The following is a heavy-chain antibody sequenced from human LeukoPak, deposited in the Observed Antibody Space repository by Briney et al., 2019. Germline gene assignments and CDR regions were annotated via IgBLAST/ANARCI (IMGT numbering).Heavy chain of an antibody. J-gene: IGHJ4*02. CDR1: GFTFSSYS. CDR3: ARDFYSARGAYYDFWSGYPSPYYFDY. Sequence: GGSLRLSCAASGFTFSSYSMNWVRQAPGKGLEGVSSISSSSSYIYYADSVKGRFTISRDNAKNSLYLQMNSLRAEDTAVYYCARDFYSARGAYYDFWSGYPSPYYFDYRGQGTLVTVSS. CDR2: ISSSSSYI. V-gene: IGHV3-21*01. D-gene: IGHD3-3*01.